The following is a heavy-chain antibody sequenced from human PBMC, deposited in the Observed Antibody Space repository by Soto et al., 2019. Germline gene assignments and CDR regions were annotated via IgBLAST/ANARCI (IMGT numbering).Heavy chain of an antibody. J-gene: IGHJ4*02. V-gene: IGHV3-23*01. CDR2: ISGSGGST. CDR3: AKDLPFMAAATSSFDY. D-gene: IGHD6-19*01. Sequence: EVQLLESGGGLVQPGGSLRLSCAASGFTFSSYAMSWVRQAPGKGLEWVSAISGSGGSTYYADSVKGRFTISRDNSKNSLYLQMNSVRAEDTAVYYCAKDLPFMAAATSSFDYWGQGTLVTVSS. CDR1: GFTFSSYA.